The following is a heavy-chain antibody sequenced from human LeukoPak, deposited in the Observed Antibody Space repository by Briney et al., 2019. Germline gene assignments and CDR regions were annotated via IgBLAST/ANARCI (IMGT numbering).Heavy chain of an antibody. CDR1: GFSFSSYS. J-gene: IGHJ4*02. V-gene: IGHV3-48*01. CDR3: ARDRGYCTGGSCYRYFET. CDR2: ISHTGDTQ. Sequence: PGGSLRLSCAASGFSFSSYSISWVRQAPGKGLEWVSYISHTGDTQYYADSVKGRLTISRDNAKNSGYLRMNTLRAEDTAVYYCARDRGYCTGGSCYRYFETWGQGTLVTVSS. D-gene: IGHD2-15*01.